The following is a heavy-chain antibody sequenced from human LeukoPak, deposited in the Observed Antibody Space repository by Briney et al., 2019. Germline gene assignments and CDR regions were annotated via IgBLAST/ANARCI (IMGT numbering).Heavy chain of an antibody. V-gene: IGHV3-33*08. CDR1: GFTFSSYG. CDR2: IWYDGSNK. D-gene: IGHD2-2*01. J-gene: IGHJ5*02. Sequence: TGGSLRLSCAASGFTFSSYGMHWVRQAPGKGLEWVAVIWYDGSNKYYADSVKGRFTISRDNSKNTLYLQMNSLRAEDTAVYYCARDPRRYCSSTSCYAHWFDPWGQGTLVTVSS. CDR3: ARDPRRYCSSTSCYAHWFDP.